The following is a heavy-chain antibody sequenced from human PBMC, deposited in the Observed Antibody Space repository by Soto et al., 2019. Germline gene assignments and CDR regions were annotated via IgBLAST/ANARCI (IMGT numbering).Heavy chain of an antibody. Sequence: EVQLVESGGGLVQPGGSLKLSCAASGFTFSGSAVHWVRQASGKGLEWVGRIRNKANSYATAYAASLKGRFMISRDDSKNTGYLKMNSLKTEDTAVYYCTSHSPEDMIRKWGQGTLVTVSS. CDR2: IRNKANSYAT. V-gene: IGHV3-73*02. D-gene: IGHD2-15*01. J-gene: IGHJ4*02. CDR3: TSHSPEDMIRK. CDR1: GFTFSGSA.